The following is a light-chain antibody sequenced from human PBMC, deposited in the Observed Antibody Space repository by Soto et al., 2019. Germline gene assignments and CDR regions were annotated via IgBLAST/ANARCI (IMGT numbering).Light chain of an antibody. CDR3: QQYGSSPPRLT. J-gene: IGKJ4*01. CDR1: QSVSSSY. CDR2: GAS. V-gene: IGKV3-20*01. Sequence: EIVLTQSPGTLSSSPGEIATISCRATQSVSSSYLAWYQQKPGQAPRLLVYGASSRATGIPDRFSGSGSGTDFTLTISSLEPEDFAVYYCQQYGSSPPRLTFGGGTKGDIK.